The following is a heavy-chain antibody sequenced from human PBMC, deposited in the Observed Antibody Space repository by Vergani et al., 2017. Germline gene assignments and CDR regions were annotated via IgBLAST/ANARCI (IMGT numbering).Heavy chain of an antibody. J-gene: IGHJ6*02. CDR3: ARDDIVVVVAATLTYYYYGMDV. V-gene: IGHV3-48*01. CDR1: GFTFSSYS. CDR2: ISSSSSTI. D-gene: IGHD2-15*01. Sequence: EVQLVESGGGLVQPGGSLRLSCAASGFTFSSYSVNWVRQAPGKGLEWVSYISSSSSTIYYADSVKGRFTISRDNAKNSLYLQMNSLRAEDTAVYYCARDDIVVVVAATLTYYYYGMDVWGQGP.